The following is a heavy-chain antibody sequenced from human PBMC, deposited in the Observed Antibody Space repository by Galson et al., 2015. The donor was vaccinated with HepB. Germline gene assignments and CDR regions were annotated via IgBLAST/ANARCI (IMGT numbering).Heavy chain of an antibody. J-gene: IGHJ4*02. CDR1: GGSFSGYY. CDR2: IYYSGST. D-gene: IGHD5-18*01. Sequence: LSLTCAVYGGSFSGYYWSWIRQPPGKGLEWIGYIYYSGSTNYNPSLKSRVTISVDTSKNQFSLKLSSVTAADTAVYYCASLPVDTAMVTTWYSDYWGQGTLVTVSS. CDR3: ASLPVDTAMVTTWYSDY. V-gene: IGHV4-59*01.